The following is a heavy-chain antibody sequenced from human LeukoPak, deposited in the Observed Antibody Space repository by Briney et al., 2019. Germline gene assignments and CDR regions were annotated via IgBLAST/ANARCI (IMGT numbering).Heavy chain of an antibody. Sequence: ASVKVSCKVSGYTLTELSMHWVRQAPGKGLEWMGGFDPEDGETIYAQKFQGRVTMTRDTSTSTVYMELSSLRSEDTAVYYCARDDDFWSGYFRVLDPWGLGTLVTVSS. CDR2: FDPEDGET. CDR3: ARDDDFWSGYFRVLDP. J-gene: IGHJ5*01. D-gene: IGHD3-3*01. V-gene: IGHV1-24*01. CDR1: GYTLTELS.